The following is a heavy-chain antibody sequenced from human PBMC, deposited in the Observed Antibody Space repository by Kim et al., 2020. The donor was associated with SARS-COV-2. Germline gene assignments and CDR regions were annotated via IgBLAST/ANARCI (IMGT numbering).Heavy chain of an antibody. J-gene: IGHJ4*02. D-gene: IGHD3-10*01. CDR2: IYYSGST. CDR3: ASLQAPGYYGSGSYYGPLDY. Sequence: SETLSLTCTVSGGSISSSSYYWGWIRQPPGKGLEWIGSIYYSGSTYYNPSLKSRVTISVDTSKNQFSLKLSSVTAADTAVYYCASLQAPGYYGSGSYYGPLDYWGQGTLVTVSS. V-gene: IGHV4-39*07. CDR1: GGSISSSSYY.